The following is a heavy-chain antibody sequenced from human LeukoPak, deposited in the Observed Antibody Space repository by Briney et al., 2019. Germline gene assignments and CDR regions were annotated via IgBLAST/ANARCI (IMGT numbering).Heavy chain of an antibody. CDR3: AKDFTGAARGPEDY. D-gene: IGHD6-6*01. CDR2: ISSSGSTI. V-gene: IGHV3-11*01. CDR1: GFTFSDYY. J-gene: IGHJ4*02. Sequence: PGGSLRLSCAASGFTFSDYYMSWLRQAPGKGLEWVSYISSSGSTIYYADSVKGRFTISRDNAKNSLYLQMNSLRAEDTALYYCAKDFTGAARGPEDYWGQGTLVTVSS.